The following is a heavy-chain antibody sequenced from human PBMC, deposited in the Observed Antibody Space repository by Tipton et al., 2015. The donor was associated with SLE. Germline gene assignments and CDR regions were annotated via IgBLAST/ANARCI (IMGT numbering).Heavy chain of an antibody. CDR3: AKDIKGTVTTLGLDY. V-gene: IGHV3-7*03. J-gene: IGHJ4*02. Sequence: SLRLSCAVSGFIFRDYWMTWVRQAPGKGLEWVAKIKRDGYGEYHVDSVKGRFTISRDNSKNSLYLQMNSLRVEDTAFYYCAKDIKGTVTTLGLDYWGQGTLVTVSS. D-gene: IGHD4-17*01. CDR1: GFIFRDYW. CDR2: IKRDGYGE.